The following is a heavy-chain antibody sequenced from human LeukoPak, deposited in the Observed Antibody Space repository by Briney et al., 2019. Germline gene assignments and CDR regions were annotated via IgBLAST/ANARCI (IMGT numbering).Heavy chain of an antibody. CDR3: ATGSETTRYYYFFHMDV. Sequence: PSETLSLTCTVSGGSINSTRYYWGWIRQPPGKGLEWIGSIYYSGNSYYNPSLKSRVTISVDTSKSQFSLKLTSVTAADTAVYSCATGSETTRYYYFFHMDVWGKGTSVTVS. CDR2: IYYSGNS. V-gene: IGHV4-39*01. D-gene: IGHD4-17*01. J-gene: IGHJ6*03. CDR1: GGSINSTRYY.